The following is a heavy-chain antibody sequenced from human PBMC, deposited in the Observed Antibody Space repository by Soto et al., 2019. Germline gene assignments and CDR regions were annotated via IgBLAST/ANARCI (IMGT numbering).Heavy chain of an antibody. CDR2: ISYDGSNK. CDR1: GFTFSSYG. D-gene: IGHD4-17*01. Sequence: QVQLVESGGGVVQPGRSLRLSCAASGFTFSSYGMHWVRQAPGKGLEWVAVISYDGSNKYYADSVKGRFTISRDNSKNTLYLQMNSLRPEDTAVYYCAKSTVTTIYYYYGMDVWGKVTTVTVSS. V-gene: IGHV3-30*18. CDR3: AKSTVTTIYYYYGMDV. J-gene: IGHJ6*04.